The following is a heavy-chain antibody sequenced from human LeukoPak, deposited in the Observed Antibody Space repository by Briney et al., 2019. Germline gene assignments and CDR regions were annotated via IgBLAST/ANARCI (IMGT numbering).Heavy chain of an antibody. D-gene: IGHD3-22*01. CDR1: QFTFSSYA. CDR3: ARDYDSSGYSDY. V-gene: IGHV3-23*01. Sequence: GGSLRLSCADSQFTFSSYAMSWVRQAPGKGLEWVSAISGSRGSTYYADSVKGRFTISRDNSKNTLYLQMNSLRAEDTAVYYCARDYDSSGYSDYWGQGTLVTVSS. CDR2: ISGSRGST. J-gene: IGHJ4*02.